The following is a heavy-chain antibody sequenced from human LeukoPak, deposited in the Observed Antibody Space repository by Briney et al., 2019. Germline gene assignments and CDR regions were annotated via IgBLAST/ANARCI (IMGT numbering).Heavy chain of an antibody. CDR3: ASGSSSWHV. V-gene: IGHV3-11*04. D-gene: IGHD6-13*01. J-gene: IGHJ4*02. CDR2: ISSSGSTI. Sequence: GGSLRLSCAASGFTLSDYYMSWIRQAPGEGLEWVSYISSSGSTIYHADSVKGRFTISRDNAKNALYLQMNSLRAEDTAVYYCASGSSSWHVWGQGTLVTVSS. CDR1: GFTLSDYY.